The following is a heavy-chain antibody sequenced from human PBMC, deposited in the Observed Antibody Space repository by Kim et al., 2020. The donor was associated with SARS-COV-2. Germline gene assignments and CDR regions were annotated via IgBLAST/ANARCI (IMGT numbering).Heavy chain of an antibody. CDR3: ARGAPQNYYDSSGYYYRYYYYYGMDV. CDR1: GGSISSGGYY. CDR2: IYYSGST. Sequence: SETLSLTCTVSGGSISSGGYYWSWIRQHPGKGLEWIGYIYYSGSTYYNPSLKSRVTISVDTSKNQFSLKLSSVTAADTAVYYCARGAPQNYYDSSGYYYRYYYYYGMDVWGQGTTVTVSS. J-gene: IGHJ6*02. D-gene: IGHD3-22*01. V-gene: IGHV4-31*03.